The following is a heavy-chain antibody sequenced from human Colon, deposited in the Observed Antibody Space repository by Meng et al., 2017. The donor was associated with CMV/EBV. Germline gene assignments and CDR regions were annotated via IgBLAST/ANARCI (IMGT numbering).Heavy chain of an antibody. Sequence: GGSLRLSCTGSGFILSDYYIDWVRQVPGKGLEWVANIKQDGSETYYVDSVKGRFTISRDNAKNSLYLQMNSLSAEDTAVYYCARGASASYRTPPGYWGQGTLVTVSS. J-gene: IGHJ4*02. CDR3: ARGASASYRTPPGY. CDR1: GFILSDYY. V-gene: IGHV3-7*01. CDR2: IKQDGSET. D-gene: IGHD1-26*01.